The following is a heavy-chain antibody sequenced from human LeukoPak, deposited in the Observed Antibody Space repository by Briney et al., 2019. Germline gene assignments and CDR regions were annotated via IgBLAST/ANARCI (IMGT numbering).Heavy chain of an antibody. D-gene: IGHD6-13*01. CDR2: ISSSGSTI. J-gene: IGHJ4*02. CDR1: GFTFSDYY. V-gene: IGHV3-11*04. Sequence: GGSLRLSCAASGFTFSDYYMSWIRQAPGKGLEWVSYISSSGSTIYYADSVKGRFTISRENAKNSLYLQMNSLRAGDTAVYYCARGQHPYSSNPFDYWGQGTLVTVSS. CDR3: ARGQHPYSSNPFDY.